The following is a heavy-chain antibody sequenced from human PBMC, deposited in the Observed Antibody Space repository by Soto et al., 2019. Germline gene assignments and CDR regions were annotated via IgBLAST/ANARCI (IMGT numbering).Heavy chain of an antibody. CDR3: ATYPSVSGNFNL. CDR2: IYYIGSN. CDR1: GGSISNPSYY. V-gene: IGHV4-31*03. D-gene: IGHD4-17*01. Sequence: QVQLQESGPGLVKSSQILSLTCTVSGGSISNPSYYWSWIRQHPGKGLEWIGYIYYIGSNYYNPSLKSRVTISTDRSKSKFSLTLSSVTVADTDVYYCATYPSVSGNFNLRGGGTLVSVSS. J-gene: IGHJ2*01.